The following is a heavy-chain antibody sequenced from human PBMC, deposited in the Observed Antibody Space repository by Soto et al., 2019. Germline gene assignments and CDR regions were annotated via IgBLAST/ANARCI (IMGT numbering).Heavy chain of an antibody. CDR2: IIPLYGTS. D-gene: IGHD5-12*01. Sequence: ASVKVSCKASGGTISNYAISWMRQAPGQRLEWMGGIIPLYGTSNDAQQLRDRITISADESTNTVYMELSSLRSEDTAVYYCARRTPRGYNGYDYGFDSWGQGTLVTVSS. J-gene: IGHJ5*01. CDR3: ARRTPRGYNGYDYGFDS. CDR1: GGTISNYA. V-gene: IGHV1-69*13.